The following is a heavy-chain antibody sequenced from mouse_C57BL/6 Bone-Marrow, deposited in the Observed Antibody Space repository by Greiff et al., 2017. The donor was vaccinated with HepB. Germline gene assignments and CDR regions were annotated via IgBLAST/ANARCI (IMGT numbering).Heavy chain of an antibody. V-gene: IGHV5-15*01. D-gene: IGHD2-14*01. CDR3: AVEYDGAGAMDY. CDR2: ISNLAYSI. CDR1: GFTFSDYG. J-gene: IGHJ4*01. Sequence: EVKLMESGGGLVQPGGSLKLSCAASGFTFSDYGMAWVRQAPRKGPEWVAFISNLAYSIYYADTVTGRFTISRENAKNTLYLEMSSLRSEDTAMYYCAVEYDGAGAMDYWGQGTSVTVSS.